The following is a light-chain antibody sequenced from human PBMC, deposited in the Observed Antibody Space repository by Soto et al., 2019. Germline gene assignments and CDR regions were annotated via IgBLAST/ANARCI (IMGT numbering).Light chain of an antibody. J-gene: IGLJ2*01. CDR3: CSYAGSSTVV. CDR1: SSDVGNYNL. Sequence: QSALTQPASVSGSPGQSSTISCTGTSSDVGNYNLVSWYQQHPGKAPKLMIYDVSKRPSGISNRFSGSKSGNTASLTISGLQAEDEADYYCCSYAGSSTVVFGGGTKVTVL. V-gene: IGLV2-23*02. CDR2: DVS.